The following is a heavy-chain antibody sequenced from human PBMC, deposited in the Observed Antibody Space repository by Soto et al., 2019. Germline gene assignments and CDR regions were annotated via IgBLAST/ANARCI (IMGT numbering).Heavy chain of an antibody. CDR3: ARCSLVVVPAPGFDP. V-gene: IGHV4-4*07. J-gene: IGHJ5*02. D-gene: IGHD2-2*01. Sequence: SETLSLTCTVSGGSISSYHWSWIRQSAGKGLEWIGRIYTSGNTHYNPSLKSRVTVSIDTSKNQFFLTVNSVTAADSAVYYCARCSLVVVPAPGFDPWGRGTLVTVSS. CDR1: GGSISSYH. CDR2: IYTSGNT.